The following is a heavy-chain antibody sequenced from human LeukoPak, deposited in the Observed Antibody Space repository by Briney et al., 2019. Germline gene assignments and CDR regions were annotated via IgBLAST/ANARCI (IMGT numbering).Heavy chain of an antibody. CDR1: GFTFSSYW. Sequence: TGGSLRLSCAASGFTFSSYWMSWVRQAPGKGLEWVANIKQDGSEKYYVDSVKGRFTISRDNAKNSLYLQMNSLRAEDTAVYYCARVQIPQYQLLWRGDYYYYYGMDVWGQGTTVTVSS. V-gene: IGHV3-7*01. D-gene: IGHD2-2*01. CDR3: ARVQIPQYQLLWRGDYYYYYGMDV. J-gene: IGHJ6*02. CDR2: IKQDGSEK.